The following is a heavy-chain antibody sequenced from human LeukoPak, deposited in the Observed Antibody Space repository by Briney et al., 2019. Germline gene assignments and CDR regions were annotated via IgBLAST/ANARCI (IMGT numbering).Heavy chain of an antibody. J-gene: IGHJ4*02. CDR3: ARDRKSGYSYASEY. D-gene: IGHD5-18*01. Sequence: SVKVSCKTSGGTFNNYAINWVRQAPGQGLEWMGGIIPIFGTANYAQKFQGRVTITADESTSTAYMELSSLRSEDTAVYYCARDRKSGYSYASEYWGQGTLVTVSS. CDR1: GGTFNNYA. CDR2: IIPIFGTA. V-gene: IGHV1-69*13.